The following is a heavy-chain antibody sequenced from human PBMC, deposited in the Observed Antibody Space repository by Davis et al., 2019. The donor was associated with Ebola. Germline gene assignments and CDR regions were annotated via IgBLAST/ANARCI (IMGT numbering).Heavy chain of an antibody. D-gene: IGHD6-25*01. J-gene: IGHJ4*02. Sequence: PGGSLRLSCAASGFTLSDYYMDWVRQAPGKGLEWVARTRNRAQSYSTEYGASVRGRFTISRDDSANSLYLQMNSLKSEDTAVYYCARAGSSGWRDFDYWGQGTLVTVSS. V-gene: IGHV3-72*01. CDR3: ARAGSSGWRDFDY. CDR1: GFTLSDYY. CDR2: TRNRAQSYST.